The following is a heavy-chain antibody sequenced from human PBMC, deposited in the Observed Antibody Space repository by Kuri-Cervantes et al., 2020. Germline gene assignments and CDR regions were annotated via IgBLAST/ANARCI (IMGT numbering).Heavy chain of an antibody. V-gene: IGHV3-21*01. CDR3: ARDWATYYSDSRGQHYYYGMDV. CDR1: GFTFSSYS. CDR2: ISSSSSYI. D-gene: IGHD3-22*01. Sequence: GVLKISCAASGFTFSSYSMNWVRQAPGKGLEWVSSISSSSSYIYYADSVKGRFTISRDNAKNSLYLQINSLRAEDTAVYYCARDWATYYSDSRGQHYYYGMDVWGQGTTVTVSS. J-gene: IGHJ6*02.